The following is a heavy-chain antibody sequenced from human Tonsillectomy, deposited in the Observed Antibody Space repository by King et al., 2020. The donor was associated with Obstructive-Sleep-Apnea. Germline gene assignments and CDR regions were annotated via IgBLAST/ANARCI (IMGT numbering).Heavy chain of an antibody. CDR3: ARDRDIVVVENAFDI. Sequence: QLVQSGAEVKKPGSSVKVSCKASGVTFSSYAISWVRQAPGQGREWVGGIIAILGIAKYSQKCQGRVTITADKSTSTAYMELSSLRSEDTAVYYCARDRDIVVVENAFDIWGQGTMVTVSS. V-gene: IGHV1-69*10. D-gene: IGHD2-15*01. CDR1: GVTFSSYA. J-gene: IGHJ3*02. CDR2: IIAILGIA.